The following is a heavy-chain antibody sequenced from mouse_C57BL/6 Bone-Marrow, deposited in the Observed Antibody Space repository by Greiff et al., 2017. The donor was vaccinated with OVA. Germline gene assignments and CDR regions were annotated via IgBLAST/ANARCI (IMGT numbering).Heavy chain of an antibody. CDR3: TRGYSNYPFAY. Sequence: EVQGVESGAGLVKPGGSLKLSCAASGFTFSSYAMSWVRQTPEKRLEWVAYISSGGDYIYYADTVKGRFTISRDNARNTLYLQMSSLKSEDTAMYYCTRGYSNYPFAYWGQGTLVTVSA. CDR1: GFTFSSYA. CDR2: ISSGGDYI. D-gene: IGHD2-5*01. V-gene: IGHV5-9-1*02. J-gene: IGHJ3*01.